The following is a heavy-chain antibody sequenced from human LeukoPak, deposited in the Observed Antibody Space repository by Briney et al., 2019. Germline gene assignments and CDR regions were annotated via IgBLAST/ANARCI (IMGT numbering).Heavy chain of an antibody. Sequence: PSETLSLTCTVSGDSISSYHWSWIREPPGKGLEWIGYSYYSGSTNYNPSLRSRVTISVDTSKNQFSLKLSSVTAADTAVYYCASSYYDFWGGYYGPPDYWGQGTLVTVSS. CDR3: ASSYYDFWGGYYGPPDY. CDR1: GDSISSYH. D-gene: IGHD3-3*01. J-gene: IGHJ4*02. V-gene: IGHV4-59*01. CDR2: SYYSGST.